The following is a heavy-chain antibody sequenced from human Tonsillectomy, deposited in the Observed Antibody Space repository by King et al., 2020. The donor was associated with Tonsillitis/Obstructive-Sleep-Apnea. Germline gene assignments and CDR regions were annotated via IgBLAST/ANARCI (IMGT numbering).Heavy chain of an antibody. J-gene: IGHJ4*02. Sequence: EVQLVESGGGLVQPGGSLRLSCSASGFTFSSYAMHWVRQAPGKGLEYVSAISSNGGSTYYADSVKGRFTISRDNSTNTLYLQMSSLIAEDTAVYYCVKAHPRESDSSGYSHGPLYYFDYWGQGTLVTVSS. CDR1: GFTFSSYA. V-gene: IGHV3-64D*06. CDR3: VKAHPRESDSSGYSHGPLYYFDY. D-gene: IGHD3-22*01. CDR2: ISSNGGST.